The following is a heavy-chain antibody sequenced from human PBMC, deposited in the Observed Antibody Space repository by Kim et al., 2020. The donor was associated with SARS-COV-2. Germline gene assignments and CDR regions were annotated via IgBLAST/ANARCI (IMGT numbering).Heavy chain of an antibody. CDR3: ARDRRTGYYYYGMDV. V-gene: IGHV3-66*02. Sequence: GGSMRLYCAASGFTVSSNYMSWVRQAPGKGLEWVSVIYSGGSTYYADSVKGRFTISRDNSKNTLYIQMNSLQAEDTAVYYCARDRRTGYYYYGMDVWGQGTTVTVSS. CDR1: GFTVSSNY. D-gene: IGHD1-1*01. J-gene: IGHJ6*02. CDR2: IYSGGST.